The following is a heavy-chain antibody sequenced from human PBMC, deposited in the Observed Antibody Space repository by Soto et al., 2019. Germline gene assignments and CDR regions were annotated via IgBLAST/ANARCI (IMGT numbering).Heavy chain of an antibody. CDR3: ARDGDYYDSSGYYWRYFDY. CDR2: VYYSGTT. CDR1: GDSITGYY. D-gene: IGHD3-22*01. Sequence: SETLSLTCTVSGDSITGYYWSWIRQPPGKGLEWIGYVYYSGTTNYNPSLNSRVTISVDTSKKQFFLKLSSVTAADTAVYYCARDGDYYDSSGYYWRYFDYWGQGTLVTV. J-gene: IGHJ4*02. V-gene: IGHV4-59*12.